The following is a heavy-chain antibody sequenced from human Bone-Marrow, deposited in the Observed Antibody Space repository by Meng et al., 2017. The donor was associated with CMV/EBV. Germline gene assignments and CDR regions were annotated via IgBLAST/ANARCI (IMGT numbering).Heavy chain of an antibody. CDR1: GFIFSSYA. D-gene: IGHD5-24*01. CDR3: ARAVNTYFNYYAMDV. Sequence: GESLKISCAASGFIFSSYAMHWVRQTPGKGLEWMAVISDDGTNKYYADSVKGRFTISRDNSKNTLYLQMNSLRAEDTAVYYCARAVNTYFNYYAMDVWGQGTTVTVSS. V-gene: IGHV3-30*04. CDR2: ISDDGTNK. J-gene: IGHJ6*02.